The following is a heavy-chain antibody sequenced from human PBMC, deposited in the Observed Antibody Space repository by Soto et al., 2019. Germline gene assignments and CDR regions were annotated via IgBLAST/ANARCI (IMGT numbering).Heavy chain of an antibody. CDR3: ARDPVAGHFDH. J-gene: IGHJ4*02. CDR1: GYPFTSYD. Sequence: QIQLVQSGGEVRTAGASVRVSCKTSGYPFTSYDINWVRQAPGQGLEWMGWINPYNGDTNYTQKFQGRVTMTKDTSTTTVYMELRSLTLDDTAVYFCARDPVAGHFDHWGQGTLVTVSS. D-gene: IGHD6-19*01. V-gene: IGHV1-18*04. CDR2: INPYNGDT.